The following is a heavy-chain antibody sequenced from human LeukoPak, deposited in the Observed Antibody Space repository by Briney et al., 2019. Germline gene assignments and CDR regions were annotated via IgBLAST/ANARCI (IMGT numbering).Heavy chain of an antibody. Sequence: PSETLSLTCTVSGGSISSSSYYWGWIRQPPGKGLEWIGSIYYSGSTYYNPSLKSRVTISVDTSKNQFSLKLSSVTAADTAVYYCARVQVRNWFDPWGQGTLVTVSS. V-gene: IGHV4-39*07. CDR3: ARVQVRNWFDP. CDR1: GGSISSSSYY. D-gene: IGHD1-1*01. J-gene: IGHJ5*02. CDR2: IYYSGST.